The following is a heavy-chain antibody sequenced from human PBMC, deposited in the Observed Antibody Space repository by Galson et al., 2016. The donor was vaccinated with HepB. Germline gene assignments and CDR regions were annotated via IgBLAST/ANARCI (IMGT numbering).Heavy chain of an antibody. V-gene: IGHV3-7*03. Sequence: SLRLSCAISGLTVSTSWMYWVRQVPGKGLGWVANMNPDGSYESYVDSVRGRFTISRDNAKNSLYLQMISLTVEDTAVYYCATGSRIRGQGILVTVSS. CDR2: MNPDGSYE. CDR3: ATGSRI. D-gene: IGHD2-15*01. J-gene: IGHJ4*02. CDR1: GLTVSTSW.